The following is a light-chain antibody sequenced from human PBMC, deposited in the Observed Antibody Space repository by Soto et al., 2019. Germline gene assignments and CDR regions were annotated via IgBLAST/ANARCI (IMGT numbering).Light chain of an antibody. CDR2: AAS. CDR1: ENISRH. Sequence: DIQMTQSPSSLSGSVGDRVTITCRASENISRHLNWYQQKPGKAPKLLIYAASSLQNGVPSRFRGGGSGTDFTLTISNLQPEDFATYSCQQTYTTLSIPFGQGTRLESK. CDR3: QQTYTTLSIP. V-gene: IGKV1-39*01. J-gene: IGKJ5*01.